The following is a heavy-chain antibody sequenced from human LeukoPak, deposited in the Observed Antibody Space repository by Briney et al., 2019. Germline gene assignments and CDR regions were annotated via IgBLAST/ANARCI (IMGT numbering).Heavy chain of an antibody. J-gene: IGHJ4*02. CDR2: IYHSGST. CDR1: GGSISSGGYY. CDR3: ARVRYYDFWSGYYFDY. V-gene: IGHV4-31*03. D-gene: IGHD3-3*01. Sequence: SETLSLTCTVSGGSISSGGYYWSWIRQHPGKGLEWIGYIYHSGSTYYNPSLKSRVTISVDRSKNQFSLKLSSVTAADTAVYYCARVRYYDFWSGYYFDYWGQGTLVTVSS.